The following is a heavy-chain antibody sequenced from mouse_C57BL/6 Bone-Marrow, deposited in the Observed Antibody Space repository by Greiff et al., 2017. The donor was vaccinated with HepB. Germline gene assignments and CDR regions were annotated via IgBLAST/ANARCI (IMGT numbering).Heavy chain of an antibody. CDR1: GYSFTDYN. Sequence: VQLQQSGPELVKPGASVKISCKASGYSFTDYNMNWVKQSNGKSLEWIGVINPNYGPTSYNQKFKGKATLTVDQSSSTAYMQLNILTSEDSAVYYCASPNYGSSPWYFDVWGTGTTVTVSS. D-gene: IGHD1-1*01. J-gene: IGHJ1*03. CDR2: INPNYGPT. CDR3: ASPNYGSSPWYFDV. V-gene: IGHV1-39*01.